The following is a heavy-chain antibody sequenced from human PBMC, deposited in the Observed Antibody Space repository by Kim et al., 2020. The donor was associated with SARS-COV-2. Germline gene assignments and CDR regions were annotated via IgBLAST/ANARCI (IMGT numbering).Heavy chain of an antibody. CDR2: INCGGSNK. J-gene: IGHJ6*02. CDR3: ARDRAAAGKGYYFCYGMDV. Sequence: GGSLRLSCAASGFTFSTYGMHWVRQAPGKGLEWLADINCGGSNKYYADSLKGRFTISRDNSKNTLYLQMNSLRAEDTAVYYCARDRAAAGKGYYFCYGMDVWGQGTTVTVSS. CDR1: GFTFSTYG. D-gene: IGHD6-13*01. V-gene: IGHV3-33*08.